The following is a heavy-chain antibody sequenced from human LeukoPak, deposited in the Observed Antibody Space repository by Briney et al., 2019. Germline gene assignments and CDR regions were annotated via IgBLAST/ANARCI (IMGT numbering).Heavy chain of an antibody. J-gene: IGHJ6*02. V-gene: IGHV1-2*02. CDR1: GGTFRNYD. CDR2: INPNSGGT. Sequence: ASVKVSCKASGGTFRNYDVSWVRQAPGQGLEWMGWINPNSGGTNYAQKFQGRVTMTRDTSISTAYMELSRLRSDDTAVYYCAREMAANPAAIVDYGMDVWGQGTTVTVSS. D-gene: IGHD2-2*02. CDR3: AREMAANPAAIVDYGMDV.